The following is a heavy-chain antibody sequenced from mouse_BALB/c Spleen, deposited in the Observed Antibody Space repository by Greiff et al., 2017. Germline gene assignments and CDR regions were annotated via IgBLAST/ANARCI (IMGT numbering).Heavy chain of an antibody. J-gene: IGHJ4*01. Sequence: QLQQSGAELMKPGASVKISCKATGYTFSSYWIEWVKQRPGHGLEWIGEILPGSGSTNYNEKFKGKATFTADTSSNTAYMQLSSLTSEDSAVYYCARGVRLRYYAMDYWGQGTSVTVSS. CDR3: ARGVRLRYYAMDY. D-gene: IGHD1-2*01. CDR1: GYTFSSYW. V-gene: IGHV1-9*01. CDR2: ILPGSGST.